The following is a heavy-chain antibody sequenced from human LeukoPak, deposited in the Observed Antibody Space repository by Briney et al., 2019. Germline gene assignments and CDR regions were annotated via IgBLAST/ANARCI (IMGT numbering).Heavy chain of an antibody. D-gene: IGHD3-22*01. Sequence: PSETLSLTCTVSDGSISSTRYYWGWIRQPPGKGLEWMGSIYYGGTTCYNPSLKSRVTMSVDTSKNQFSLRLSSVTAADSAVYYCARDRYYYDSSAYYYRFDPWGQGTLVTVSS. J-gene: IGHJ5*02. CDR3: ARDRYYYDSSAYYYRFDP. CDR1: DGSISSTRYY. V-gene: IGHV4-39*07. CDR2: IYYGGTT.